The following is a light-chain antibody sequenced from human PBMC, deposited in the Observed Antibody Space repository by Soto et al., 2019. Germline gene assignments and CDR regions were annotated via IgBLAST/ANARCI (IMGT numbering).Light chain of an antibody. CDR3: QQRSNWPAT. CDR1: QSVSSY. V-gene: IGKV3-11*01. Sequence: IVLTQPPATLSLSPGERATLSCRASQSVSSYLAWYQQKPGQAPRLLIYDASNRATGIPARFSGSGSGTDFTLTISSLEPEDFAVYYCQQRSNWPATFGPGTKVDIK. J-gene: IGKJ3*01. CDR2: DAS.